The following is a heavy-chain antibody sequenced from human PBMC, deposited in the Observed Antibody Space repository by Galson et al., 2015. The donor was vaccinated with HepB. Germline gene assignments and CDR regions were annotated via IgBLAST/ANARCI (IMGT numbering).Heavy chain of an antibody. V-gene: IGHV1-18*01. Sequence: SVKVSCKASGYSFPKCGLSWVRLAPGQGLEWMGWITPYNGNTNYAQKFDDRVTLTTDTSTNIAYMELKGLRPDDTAVYYCARDYCSSSSCRELYGMDVWGQGATVTVSS. CDR3: ARDYCSSSSCRELYGMDV. D-gene: IGHD2-2*01. CDR2: ITPYNGNT. J-gene: IGHJ6*02. CDR1: GYSFPKCG.